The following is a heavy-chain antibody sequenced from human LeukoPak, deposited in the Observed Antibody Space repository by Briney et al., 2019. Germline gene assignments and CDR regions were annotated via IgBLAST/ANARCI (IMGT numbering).Heavy chain of an antibody. Sequence: SETLSLSCSVSDGSISSFCWSWIRQPAGKGLEWIGRICGSEDTNYNPSLKSRVTMSVDTSQNQFSLRLTSVTAADTAIYYCARIRRDSGDWYADDYWGQGTLVTVSS. CDR2: ICGSEDT. CDR1: DGSISSFC. J-gene: IGHJ4*02. V-gene: IGHV4-4*07. CDR3: ARIRRDSGDWYADDY. D-gene: IGHD6-19*01.